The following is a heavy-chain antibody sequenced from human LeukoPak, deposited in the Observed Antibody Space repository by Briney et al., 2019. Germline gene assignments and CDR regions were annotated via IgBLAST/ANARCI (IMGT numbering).Heavy chain of an antibody. V-gene: IGHV3-23*01. Sequence: GGSLRLSCAASGFTFSSYGMSWVRQAPGKGLEWVSAISGTGGSTYYADSVKGRFTISRDNSKNTLYLQMNSLRAEDTAVYYCAKRSVSSGSYFFDYWGQGTPVTVSS. CDR3: AKRSVSSGSYFFDY. CDR2: ISGTGGST. CDR1: GFTFSSYG. D-gene: IGHD1-26*01. J-gene: IGHJ4*02.